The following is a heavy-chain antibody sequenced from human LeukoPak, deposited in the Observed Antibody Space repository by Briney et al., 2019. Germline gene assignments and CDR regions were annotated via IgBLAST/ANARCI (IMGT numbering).Heavy chain of an antibody. Sequence: PGGSLRLSCAASGFTFSSYAMSWVRQAPGKGLEWVSAISGSGGSTYYADSVKGRFTISRDNSKNTLYLQMNSLRAEDTAVYYCAKGNPTYCRGGSCYEPYYYGMDVWGQGTTVTVSS. CDR1: GFTFSSYA. J-gene: IGHJ6*02. CDR2: ISGSGGST. CDR3: AKGNPTYCRGGSCYEPYYYGMDV. V-gene: IGHV3-23*01. D-gene: IGHD2-15*01.